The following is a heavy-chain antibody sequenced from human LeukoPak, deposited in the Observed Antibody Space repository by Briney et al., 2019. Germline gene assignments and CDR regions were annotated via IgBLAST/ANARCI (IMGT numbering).Heavy chain of an antibody. D-gene: IGHD1-7*01. CDR1: GLSFSTSW. J-gene: IGHJ4*01. CDR2: IKQDGSEK. V-gene: IGHV3-7*01. Sequence: GGSLRLSCAVSGLSFSTSWMSWVRQAPGKGLEWVADIKQDGSEKYYVDSVKGRFIVSRDNARNSLFLQMNNLRAEDTAVYYCARRKTGTAASPLYYFDYWGQGTLVTVSS. CDR3: ARRKTGTAASPLYYFDY.